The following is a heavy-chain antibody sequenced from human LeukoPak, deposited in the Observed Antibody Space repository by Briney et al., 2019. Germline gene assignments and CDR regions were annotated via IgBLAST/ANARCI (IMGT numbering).Heavy chain of an antibody. Sequence: ASETLSLTCAVYGGSFSGYYWSWIRQPPGKGLEWIGEINHSGSTNYNPSLKSRVTISVDTSKNQFSLKLSSVTAADTAVYYCARLAYYYDSSGYYSRKVFAFDIWGQGTMVTVSS. D-gene: IGHD3-22*01. CDR3: ARLAYYYDSSGYYSRKVFAFDI. V-gene: IGHV4-34*01. CDR1: GGSFSGYY. CDR2: INHSGST. J-gene: IGHJ3*02.